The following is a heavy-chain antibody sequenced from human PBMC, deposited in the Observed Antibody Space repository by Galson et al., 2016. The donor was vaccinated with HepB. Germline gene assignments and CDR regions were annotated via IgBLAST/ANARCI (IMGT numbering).Heavy chain of an antibody. J-gene: IGHJ5*02. V-gene: IGHV2-5*02. D-gene: IGHD3-10*01. CDR1: GFSLTSRGVG. Sequence: PALVKPTQTLTLTCTFSGFSLTSRGVGVGWIRQTPGKALEWLALIYWDDVERYSPSLKSRLAITKDTSKNQVVLTMANMDPQDTGTYYCAHRSGTQSWTYSWVDPWGQGTLVIVSS. CDR3: AHRSGTQSWTYSWVDP. CDR2: IYWDDVE.